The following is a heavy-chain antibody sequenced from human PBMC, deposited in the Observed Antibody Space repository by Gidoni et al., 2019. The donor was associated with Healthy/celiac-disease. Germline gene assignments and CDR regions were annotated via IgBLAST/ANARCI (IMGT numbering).Heavy chain of an antibody. D-gene: IGHD4-17*01. J-gene: IGHJ3*02. CDR3: VHRTPSVTTPGAFDI. CDR2: ISSNGGST. Sequence: EVQLVESGGGLVQPGGSLRLSCSASGFTFSLYGMNWVRQAPGKGLEHVSAISSNGGSTYYADSVKGRFTISRDNSKNTLYLQMSSLRPEDSAVYYCVHRTPSVTTPGAFDIWGQGTMVTVSS. CDR1: GFTFSLYG. V-gene: IGHV3-64D*06.